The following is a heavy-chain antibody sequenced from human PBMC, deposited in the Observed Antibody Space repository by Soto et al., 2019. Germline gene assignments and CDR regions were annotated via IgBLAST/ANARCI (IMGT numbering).Heavy chain of an antibody. J-gene: IGHJ5*02. V-gene: IGHV1-69*01. D-gene: IGHD4-17*01. CDR1: GGTFSSYA. Sequence: QVQLVQSGAEVKKPGSSVKVSCKASGGTFSSYAISWVRQAPGQGLEWMGGIIPIFGTANYAQKFQGRVTITGDESTSPAYMELSSLRSENTAVYYCARANSIPGYGDYSSGGFDPWCEGTLVTVSS. CDR3: ARANSIPGYGDYSSGGFDP. CDR2: IIPIFGTA.